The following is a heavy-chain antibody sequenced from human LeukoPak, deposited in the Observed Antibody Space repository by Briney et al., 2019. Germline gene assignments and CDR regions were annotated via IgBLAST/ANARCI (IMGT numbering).Heavy chain of an antibody. J-gene: IGHJ4*02. CDR2: ITASADGT. CDR1: GFTFSNYA. D-gene: IGHD3/OR15-3a*01. V-gene: IGHV3-23*01. Sequence: GGSLRLSCAASGFTFSNYAMSWVRQAPGKGLEWVSAITASADGTYYADSVKGRFTISRDKSKNTLYLQMNSPRADDTAVYYCAKSDHGFWTGYKKWGQGTLVTVSS. CDR3: AKSDHGFWTGYKK.